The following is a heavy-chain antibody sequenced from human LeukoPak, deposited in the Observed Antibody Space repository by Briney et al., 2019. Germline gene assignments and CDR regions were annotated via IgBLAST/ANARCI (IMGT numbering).Heavy chain of an antibody. CDR1: GFTFSSYA. V-gene: IGHV3-30*04. CDR3: ARDEPRYYDILTGYYGLCDY. Sequence: GGSLRLSCAASGFTFSSYAMHWVRQAPGKGLEWVAVISYDGSNKYYADSVKGRFTISRDNSKNTLYLQMNSLRAEDTAVYYCARDEPRYYDILTGYYGLCDYWGQGTQVTVSS. CDR2: ISYDGSNK. D-gene: IGHD3-9*01. J-gene: IGHJ4*02.